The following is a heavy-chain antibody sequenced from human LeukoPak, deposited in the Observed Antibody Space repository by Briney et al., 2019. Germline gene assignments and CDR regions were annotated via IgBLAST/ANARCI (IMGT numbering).Heavy chain of an antibody. CDR2: FHYSGST. V-gene: IGHV4-59*08. Sequence: SETLSLTCTVYGGSISSYYWSWMRQPPGKGLEWIGYFHYSGSTNYNPSLKSRVTISQDTSNSRFSLTLSSVTAADTAVYYCARHADMTTPGAFDVWGQGTMVTVSS. J-gene: IGHJ3*01. CDR1: GGSISSYY. CDR3: ARHADMTTPGAFDV. D-gene: IGHD4-17*01.